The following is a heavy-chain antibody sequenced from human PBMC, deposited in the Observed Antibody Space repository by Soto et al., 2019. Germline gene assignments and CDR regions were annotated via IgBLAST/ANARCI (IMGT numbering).Heavy chain of an antibody. D-gene: IGHD6-19*01. Sequence: GGSLRLSCAASGFTFSIYSMNWFRQAPGKGLEWVSYISGSSSSIYYADSVKGRFTISRDNAKNTLYLQMKSLRVEDTALYYCAKDGGWSLAVAGLFDYWGPGTQVTVS. CDR2: ISGSSSSI. CDR1: GFTFSIYS. V-gene: IGHV3-48*01. CDR3: AKDGGWSLAVAGLFDY. J-gene: IGHJ4*02.